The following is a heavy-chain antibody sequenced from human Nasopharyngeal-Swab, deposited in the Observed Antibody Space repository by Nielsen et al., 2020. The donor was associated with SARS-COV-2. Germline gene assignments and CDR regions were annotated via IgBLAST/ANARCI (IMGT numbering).Heavy chain of an antibody. CDR1: GFNLGDYY. D-gene: IGHD3-9*01. CDR2: SRVKANSYSA. V-gene: IGHV3-72*01. Sequence: GESLKISWVASGFNLGDYYMDWVRQAPGKGLEWLGHSRVKANSYSAEYAASVTGRFTFSREESRNLLYLQMNSLTTEDTAVYYCARVGICYNDWCGSYDSWGQGTLVTVSS. CDR3: ARVGICYNDWCGSYDS. J-gene: IGHJ4*02.